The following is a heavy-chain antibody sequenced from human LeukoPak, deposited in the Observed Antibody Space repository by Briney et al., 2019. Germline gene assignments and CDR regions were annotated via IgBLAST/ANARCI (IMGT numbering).Heavy chain of an antibody. J-gene: IGHJ6*03. CDR1: GYIFTSYG. CDR2: ISAYNGNT. V-gene: IGHV1-18*01. D-gene: IGHD4-23*01. CDR3: ARVIRWSTHRYMDV. Sequence: ASVKVSCKASGYIFTSYGISWVRQAPGQGLEWMGWISAYNGNTNYAQKLQGRVTMTTDTSTSTAYMELRSLRSDDTAVYYCARVIRWSTHRYMDVWGKGTTVTISS.